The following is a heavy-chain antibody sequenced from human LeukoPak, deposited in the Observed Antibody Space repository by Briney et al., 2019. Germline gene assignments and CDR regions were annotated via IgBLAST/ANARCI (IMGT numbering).Heavy chain of an antibody. CDR1: GYTFTGYY. V-gene: IGHV1-2*02. D-gene: IGHD6-13*01. CDR2: INPNSGGT. J-gene: IGHJ5*02. CDR3: ARSGSSLVNWFDP. Sequence: ASVTVSCMASGYTFTGYYMHWVRQAPGQGLEWMGWINPNSGGTNYAQKFQGRVTMTRDTSISTAYMELSRLRSDDTAVYYCARSGSSLVNWFDPWGQGTLVTVSS.